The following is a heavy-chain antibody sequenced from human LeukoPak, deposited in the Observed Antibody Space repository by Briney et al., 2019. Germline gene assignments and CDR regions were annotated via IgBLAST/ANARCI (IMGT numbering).Heavy chain of an antibody. J-gene: IGHJ4*02. CDR1: GYTFTGYY. D-gene: IGHD6-19*01. V-gene: IGHV1-2*02. Sequence: ASVKVSCKASGYTFTGYYMHWVRQAPGEGLEWMGWINPNSGGTKYAQKFQGRVTMTRDTSINTAYMEVRRLTSDDTAVYYCARASSSGWYHGDYWGQGTLVTVSS. CDR2: INPNSGGT. CDR3: ARASSSGWYHGDY.